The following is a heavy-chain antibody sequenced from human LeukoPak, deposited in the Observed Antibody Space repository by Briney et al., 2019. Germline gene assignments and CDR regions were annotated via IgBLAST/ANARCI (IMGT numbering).Heavy chain of an antibody. CDR3: ARLGPEVYGGNRVFDY. CDR2: IYYSGST. Sequence: PSETLSLTCTVSGGSISSYYWSWIRQPPGKGLEWIGYIYYSGSTNYNPSLKSRVTISVDTSKNQFSLKPSSVTAADTAVYYCARLGPEVYGGNRVFDYWGQGTLVTVSS. D-gene: IGHD4-23*01. V-gene: IGHV4-59*08. J-gene: IGHJ4*02. CDR1: GGSISSYY.